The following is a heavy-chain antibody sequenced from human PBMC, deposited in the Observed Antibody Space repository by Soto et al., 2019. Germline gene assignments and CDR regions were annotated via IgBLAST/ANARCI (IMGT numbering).Heavy chain of an antibody. Sequence: PGESLKISCKGSGYSFTSYWIGWVRQMPGKGLEWMGIIYPGDSDTRYSPSFQGQVTISADKSISTAYLQWSSLKASDTAMYYCARLPIGCSGGSCYYFDYWGQGTLVTVSS. J-gene: IGHJ4*02. CDR2: IYPGDSDT. CDR3: ARLPIGCSGGSCYYFDY. CDR1: GYSFTSYW. V-gene: IGHV5-51*01. D-gene: IGHD2-15*01.